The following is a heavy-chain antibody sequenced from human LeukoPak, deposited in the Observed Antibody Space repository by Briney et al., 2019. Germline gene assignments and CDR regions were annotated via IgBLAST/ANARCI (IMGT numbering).Heavy chain of an antibody. CDR3: ARVGDSGILDY. CDR2: IYYSGGT. CDR1: GGSISSYY. V-gene: IGHV4-59*01. D-gene: IGHD3-10*01. Sequence: SETLSLTCTVSGGSISSYYWSWLRQPPGKGLEWIGYIYYSGGTNYNPSLKSRVTISVGTSKNQFSLKLSSVTAADTAVYYCARVGDSGILDYWGQGTLVTVSS. J-gene: IGHJ4*02.